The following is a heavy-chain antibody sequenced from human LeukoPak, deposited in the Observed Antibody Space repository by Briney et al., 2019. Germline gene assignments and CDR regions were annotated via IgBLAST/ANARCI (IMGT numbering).Heavy chain of an antibody. CDR1: GFTFSSYS. CDR2: ISSGGSYI. V-gene: IGHV3-21*01. CDR3: AGVYSSGWYHFDY. J-gene: IGHJ4*02. Sequence: GGSLRLSCAASGFTFSSYSMNWVRQAPGKGLEWVSSISSGGSYIYHADSVKGQFTISRDNAKNSLYLQMNSLRAEDTAVYYCAGVYSSGWYHFDYWGQGTLVTVSS. D-gene: IGHD6-19*01.